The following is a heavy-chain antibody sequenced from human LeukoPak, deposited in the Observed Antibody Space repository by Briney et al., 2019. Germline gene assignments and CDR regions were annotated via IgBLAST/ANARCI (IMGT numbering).Heavy chain of an antibody. V-gene: IGHV4-39*01. J-gene: IGHJ4*02. CDR3: VRRGLGFRGWYGY. CDR2: IYYSGST. D-gene: IGHD6-19*01. CDR1: GGSISSSSYY. Sequence: PSETLSLTCTVSGGSISSSSYYWGWIRQPPGKGLEWIGSIYYSGSTYYNPSLKSRVTISVDTSKNQFSLKLSSVTAADTAVYYCVRRGLGFRGWYGYWGQGTLVTVSS.